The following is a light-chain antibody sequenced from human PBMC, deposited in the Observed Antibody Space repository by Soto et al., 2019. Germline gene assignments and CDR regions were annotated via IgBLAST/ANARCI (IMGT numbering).Light chain of an antibody. J-gene: IGKJ1*01. V-gene: IGKV1-27*01. CDR1: QGISNY. CDR2: DAS. CDR3: QKYNSAPRT. Sequence: DIPMTQSPSSLSASVGDRVTITCRASQGISNYLAWYQQKPGKVPKLLIYDASTLQSGVPSRFSGSGSGKDYTLTISSLQPEDVATYYCQKYNSAPRTFGQGTKVEIK.